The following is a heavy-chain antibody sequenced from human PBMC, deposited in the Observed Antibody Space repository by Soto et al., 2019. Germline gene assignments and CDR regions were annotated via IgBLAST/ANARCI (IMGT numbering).Heavy chain of an antibody. CDR2: IVPMFGTS. V-gene: IGHV1-69*12. J-gene: IGHJ6*01. CDR1: GGTFSSYA. CDR3: AGDQLPDRHYNYY. D-gene: IGHD1-1*01. Sequence: QVQLVQSGAEVKKPGSSVTVSCAASGGTFSSYAISWVRQVPGKGLEWMGLIVPMFGTSNSTQKFQDRLTITADDSSSTAYMELSRLTSEDTAVYYCAGDQLPDRHYNYY.